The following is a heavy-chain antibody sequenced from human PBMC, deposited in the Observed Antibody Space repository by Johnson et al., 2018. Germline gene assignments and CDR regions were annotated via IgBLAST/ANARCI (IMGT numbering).Heavy chain of an antibody. CDR3: TTADEDGYGDYGVFDY. J-gene: IGHJ4*02. D-gene: IGHD4-17*01. V-gene: IGHV3-15*07. Sequence: VQLVESGGGLVKXGGSLRLSCAASGFIFTNAWMNWVRQAPGKGLEWVGRIKSKTDGGTTDYTAPGKGRFTIPRDDLKNTRYLQMNSLKTEDTAMYYCTTADEDGYGDYGVFDYWGQGTLVTVSS. CDR2: IKSKTDGGTT. CDR1: GFIFTNAW.